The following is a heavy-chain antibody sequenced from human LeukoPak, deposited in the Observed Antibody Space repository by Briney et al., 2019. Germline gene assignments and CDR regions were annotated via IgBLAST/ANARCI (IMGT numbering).Heavy chain of an antibody. CDR3: ARDSVDAMVYAAEGWFDP. D-gene: IGHD2-8*01. Sequence: GASVKVSCKASGYTFTSYGISWVRQAPGQGLEWMGWISAYNGNTNYAQKLQGRVTMTTDTSTSTAYMELRSLRSDDTAVYYCARDSVDAMVYAAEGWFDPWGQGTLVTVSS. CDR1: GYTFTSYG. V-gene: IGHV1-18*01. J-gene: IGHJ5*02. CDR2: ISAYNGNT.